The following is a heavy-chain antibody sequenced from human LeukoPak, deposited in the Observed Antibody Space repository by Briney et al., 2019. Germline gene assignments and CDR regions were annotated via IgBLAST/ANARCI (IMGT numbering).Heavy chain of an antibody. CDR3: ARGSDYDYIWGSYRHACFDY. V-gene: IGHV4-34*01. Sequence: ETLSLTCAVYGGSFSGYYWSWIRQPPGKGLEWIGEINHSGSTNYNPSLKSRVTISVDTSKNQFSLKLSSVTAADTAVYYCARGSDYDYIWGSYRHACFDYWGQGTLVTVSS. CDR2: INHSGST. CDR1: GGSFSGYY. D-gene: IGHD3-16*02. J-gene: IGHJ4*02.